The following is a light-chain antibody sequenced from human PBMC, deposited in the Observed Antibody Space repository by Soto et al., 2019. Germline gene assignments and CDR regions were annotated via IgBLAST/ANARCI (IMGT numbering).Light chain of an antibody. CDR2: DSS. CDR3: QYSNTWPLT. V-gene: IGKV3-11*01. J-gene: IGKJ4*01. CDR1: QSVTST. Sequence: EIVLTQSPGTLSLSPGERATLSCRASQSVTSTLAWYQQKPGQAPRLLIYDSSDRATGIPARFSGSWSGTEGLLTISSLETEASEVECCQYSNTWPLTFGGGTKVELK.